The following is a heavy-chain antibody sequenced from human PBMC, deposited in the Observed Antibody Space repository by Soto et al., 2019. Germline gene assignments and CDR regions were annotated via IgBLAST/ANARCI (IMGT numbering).Heavy chain of an antibody. Sequence: ASVKVSCKASGYTFTSYGISWVRQAPGQGLEWMGWISAHSGNTNYAQKLQGRVTVTADTSTSTAYMELRSLRSDDTAVYYCARVRDFWSGHPFDYWGQGTLVTVSS. J-gene: IGHJ4*02. CDR2: ISAHSGNT. V-gene: IGHV1-18*01. CDR3: ARVRDFWSGHPFDY. D-gene: IGHD3-3*01. CDR1: GYTFTSYG.